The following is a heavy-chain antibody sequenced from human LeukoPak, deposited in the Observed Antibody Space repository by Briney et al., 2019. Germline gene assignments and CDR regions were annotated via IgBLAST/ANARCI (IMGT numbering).Heavy chain of an antibody. Sequence: SETLSLSCTVSGISISSSGYYWGWIRQPPGKGLEWIGSISYSGRSFYNPSLKSRVTISGDMSKNQLSLKLTSGTAADTAVYFGARLRTDVQPIDYWGKGTLVTVSS. J-gene: IGHJ4*02. D-gene: IGHD1-14*01. CDR2: ISYSGRS. CDR1: GISISSSGYY. CDR3: ARLRTDVQPIDY. V-gene: IGHV4-39*01.